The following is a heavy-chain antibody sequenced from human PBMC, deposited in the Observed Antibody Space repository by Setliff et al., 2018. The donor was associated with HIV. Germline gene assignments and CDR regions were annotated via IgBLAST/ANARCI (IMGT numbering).Heavy chain of an antibody. D-gene: IGHD5-12*01. CDR2: INTNTGDP. J-gene: IGHJ4*02. CDR1: GYTFTRYA. Sequence: ASVKVSCKASGYTFTRYALNWVRQAPGQGLEWMGWINTNTGDPTYAQGLTGRFVFSLDTSVSTAYLQISRLKAEDTAVYYCARTGPRRDGYNLVIDYWGQGTLVTVPQ. V-gene: IGHV7-4-1*02. CDR3: ARTGPRRDGYNLVIDY.